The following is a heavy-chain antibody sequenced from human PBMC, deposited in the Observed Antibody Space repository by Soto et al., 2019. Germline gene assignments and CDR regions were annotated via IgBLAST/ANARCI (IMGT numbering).Heavy chain of an antibody. CDR2: INTGNGNT. Sequence: ASVKVSCKASGYTITTYAIHWVRHAPGQRLEWMGWINTGNGNTKYSQKFQGRVTITSDTSASTAYMELSSLGSEDTAVYYCASSSQTGDSNFDYWGQGTLVTVSS. CDR3: ASSSQTGDSNFDY. CDR1: GYTITTYA. D-gene: IGHD7-27*01. V-gene: IGHV1-3*04. J-gene: IGHJ4*02.